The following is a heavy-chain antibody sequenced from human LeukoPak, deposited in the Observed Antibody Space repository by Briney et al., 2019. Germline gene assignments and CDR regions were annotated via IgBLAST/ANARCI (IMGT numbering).Heavy chain of an antibody. D-gene: IGHD3-16*01. CDR1: GFTFSAYA. CDR3: AKDGGNNWFDP. Sequence: PGRSLRLSCAASGFTFSAYAMHWVRQAPGKGLEWVAVISYDGSNKYYGDSLKGRFTINRDNSKNTLYLQMNSLRAEDTAVYSCAKDGGNNWFDPWGQGTLVTVSS. V-gene: IGHV3-30*01. J-gene: IGHJ5*02. CDR2: ISYDGSNK.